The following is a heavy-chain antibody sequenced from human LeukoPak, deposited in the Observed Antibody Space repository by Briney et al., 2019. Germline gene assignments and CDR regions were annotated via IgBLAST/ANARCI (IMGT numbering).Heavy chain of an antibody. V-gene: IGHV3-23*01. J-gene: IGHJ4*02. CDR1: GFTFNNYA. Sequence: GGSLRLSCAASGFTFNNYAMCWVRQAPGKGLEWVSAISGSGGSTNYADSVKGRFTISRDNSDNTLYLQMNSLRAEDTAVYYCAKGHYRGNYDYWGQGTLVTVSS. CDR2: ISGSGGST. D-gene: IGHD3-10*01. CDR3: AKGHYRGNYDY.